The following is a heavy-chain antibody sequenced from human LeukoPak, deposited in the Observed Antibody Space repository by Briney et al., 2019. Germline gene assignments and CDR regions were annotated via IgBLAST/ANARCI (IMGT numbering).Heavy chain of an antibody. V-gene: IGHV3-53*05. CDR2: IYSGGST. CDR1: GFTVSSNY. CDR3: AREDYDFWKRNWFDP. D-gene: IGHD3-3*01. J-gene: IGHJ5*02. Sequence: GGSLRLSCAASGFTVSSNYMSWVRQAPGKGLEWVSVIYSGGSTYYADSVKGRFTISRDNSKNTLYLQMNSLRAEDTAVYYCAREDYDFWKRNWFDPWGQGTLVTVSS.